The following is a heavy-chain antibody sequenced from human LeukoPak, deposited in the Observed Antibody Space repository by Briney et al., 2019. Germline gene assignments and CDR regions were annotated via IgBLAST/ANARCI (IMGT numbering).Heavy chain of an antibody. Sequence: SETLSFTCAVYGGSFSGYYWSWIRQPPGKGLEWIGEINHSGSTNYNPSLKSRVTISVDTSKNQFSLKLSSVTAADTAVYYCARTLRYFDWLLGPFDYWGQGTLVTVPS. CDR1: GGSFSGYY. CDR2: INHSGST. V-gene: IGHV4-34*01. D-gene: IGHD3-9*01. CDR3: ARTLRYFDWLLGPFDY. J-gene: IGHJ4*02.